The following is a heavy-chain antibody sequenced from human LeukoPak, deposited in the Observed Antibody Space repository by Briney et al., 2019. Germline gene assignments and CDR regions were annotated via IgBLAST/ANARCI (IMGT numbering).Heavy chain of an antibody. CDR1: RFTFSNHY. Sequence: PGGSLRLSCAASRFTFSNHYMNWVRQAPGKGLEWVSSITSSSSDIYYADSVKGRFTLSRDNAKNSLYLQMNSLRAEDTAVYYCARDYGSNGVCYHYMDVWGKGTTVTVSS. D-gene: IGHD2-8*01. V-gene: IGHV3-21*01. CDR3: ARDYGSNGVCYHYMDV. CDR2: ITSSSSDI. J-gene: IGHJ6*03.